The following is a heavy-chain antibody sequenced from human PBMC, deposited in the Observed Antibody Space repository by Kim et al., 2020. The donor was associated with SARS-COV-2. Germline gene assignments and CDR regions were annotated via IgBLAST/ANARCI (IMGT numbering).Heavy chain of an antibody. J-gene: IGHJ4*02. Sequence: SETLSLTCAVYGGSFSGYYWSWIRQPPGKGLEWIGEINHSGSTNYNPSLKSRVTISVDTSKNQFSLKLSSVTAADTAVYYCARVSGRISGTPFFDYWGQGTLVTVSS. D-gene: IGHD1-7*01. CDR2: INHSGST. V-gene: IGHV4-34*01. CDR1: GGSFSGYY. CDR3: ARVSGRISGTPFFDY.